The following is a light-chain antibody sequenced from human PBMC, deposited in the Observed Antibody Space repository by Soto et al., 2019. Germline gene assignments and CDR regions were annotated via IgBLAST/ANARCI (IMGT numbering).Light chain of an antibody. V-gene: IGKV3-20*01. CDR1: QSVSSSY. J-gene: IGKJ3*01. CDR3: QQYYNTPFT. Sequence: EIVLTQSPGTLSLSPGERATLSCRASQSVSSSYLAWYQQKPGQAPRLLIYGASSRATGIPDRFSGSGSGTDFTLTISRLEPEDFAVYYCQQYYNTPFTFGPGTKVDIK. CDR2: GAS.